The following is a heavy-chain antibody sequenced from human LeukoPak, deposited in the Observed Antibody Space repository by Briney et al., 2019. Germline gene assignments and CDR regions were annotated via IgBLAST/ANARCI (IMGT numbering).Heavy chain of an antibody. D-gene: IGHD3-22*01. CDR3: ARGGYYYDSSGYYPFDY. CDR1: GFTFSSYG. J-gene: IGHJ4*02. CDR2: IWYDGSNK. Sequence: GGSLRLSCAASGFTFSSYGMHWVRQAPGKGLEWVAVIWYDGSNKYYADSVKGRFTISRDNSKNTLYLQMNSLRAEDTAVYYCARGGYYYDSSGYYPFDYWGQGTLVTVSS. V-gene: IGHV3-33*01.